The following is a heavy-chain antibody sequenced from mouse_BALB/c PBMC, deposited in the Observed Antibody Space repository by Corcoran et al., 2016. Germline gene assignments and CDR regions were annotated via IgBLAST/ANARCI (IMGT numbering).Heavy chain of an antibody. CDR3: ARWDWYGDV. CDR2: IDPANGNT. CDR1: GFNIKDTY. J-gene: IGHJ1*01. V-gene: IGHV14-3*02. Sequence: VQLQQSGGELVKPGASVKLSCTASGFNIKDTYMHWVKQRPEQGLEWIGRIDPANGNTKYDPKFQGKATITVDTSSNTAYLQLSSLTSEDTAVYYCARWDWYGDVWGAGTTVTISS.